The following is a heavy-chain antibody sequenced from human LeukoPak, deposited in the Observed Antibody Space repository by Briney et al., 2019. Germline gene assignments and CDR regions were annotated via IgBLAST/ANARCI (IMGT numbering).Heavy chain of an antibody. CDR2: ISSSGSTI. J-gene: IGHJ4*02. CDR3: ARESGSYLDLDY. V-gene: IGHV3-48*03. CDR1: GFTFSSYE. Sequence: GGSLRLSCAASGFTFSSYEMNWVRQAPGKGLEWVSYISSSGSTIYYADSVKGRFTISRDNAKNSLYLQMNSLRAEDTAVYYCARESGSYLDLDYWGQGTLVTVSS. D-gene: IGHD1-26*01.